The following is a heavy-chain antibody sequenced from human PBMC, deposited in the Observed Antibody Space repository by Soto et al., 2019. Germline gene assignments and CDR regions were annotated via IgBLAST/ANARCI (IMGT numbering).Heavy chain of an antibody. D-gene: IGHD3-10*01. CDR1: GGSFSGFY. Sequence: SETLSLTCAVYGGSFSGFYWSWIRQPPGKGLEWIGEINHSGSTNYNPSLKSRVTISVDTSKNQFSLKLSSVTAADTAVYYCARGTAVRGVINDYWGQGTLVTVSS. J-gene: IGHJ4*02. V-gene: IGHV4-34*01. CDR3: ARGTAVRGVINDY. CDR2: INHSGST.